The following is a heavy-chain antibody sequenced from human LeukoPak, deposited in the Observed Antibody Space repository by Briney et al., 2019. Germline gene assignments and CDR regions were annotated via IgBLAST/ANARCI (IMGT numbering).Heavy chain of an antibody. Sequence: GGSLRLSCVASGFTFTTYSMTWVRQTPEKGLEWFAAISASGGSYYADSVKGRFTISRDNSKNTLYLQLNNLGADDTAVYYCAKNPNRSGWYQDYWGQGALVIVSS. CDR1: GFTFTTYS. D-gene: IGHD6-19*01. CDR3: AKNPNRSGWYQDY. V-gene: IGHV3-23*01. CDR2: ISASGGS. J-gene: IGHJ4*02.